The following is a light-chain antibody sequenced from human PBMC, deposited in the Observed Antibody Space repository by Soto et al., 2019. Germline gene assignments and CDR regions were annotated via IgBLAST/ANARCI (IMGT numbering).Light chain of an antibody. CDR2: WSS. CDR3: QQYYSSPIT. J-gene: IGKJ5*01. CDR1: QSVLYISNSKNY. Sequence: DIVMTQSPDSLAVSLGERATINCKSSQSVLYISNSKNYLAWYQQRPGQPPKLLIYWSSTRESGVPDRFSGSGSGTDFTLPISSLQAEDVAVYYCQQYYSSPITFGQGTRLEIK. V-gene: IGKV4-1*01.